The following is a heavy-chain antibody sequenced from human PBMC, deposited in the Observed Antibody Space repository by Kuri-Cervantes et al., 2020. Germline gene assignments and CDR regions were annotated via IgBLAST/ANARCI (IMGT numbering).Heavy chain of an antibody. CDR3: ATRTLTAASL. CDR1: GGSFSGYY. D-gene: IGHD6-25*01. CDR2: INHSGST. J-gene: IGHJ4*02. Sequence: SETLSLTCAVYGGSFSGYYWSWIRQPPGKGLEWIGEINHSGSTNYNPSLKSRVTISVDTSKNQCSLRLRSVTAADTAVYFCATRTLTAASLWGQGTLVTVSS. V-gene: IGHV4-34*01.